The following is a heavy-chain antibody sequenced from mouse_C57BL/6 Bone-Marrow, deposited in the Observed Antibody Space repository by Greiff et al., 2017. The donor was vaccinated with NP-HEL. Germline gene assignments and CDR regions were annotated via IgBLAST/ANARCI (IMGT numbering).Heavy chain of an antibody. CDR1: GIDFSRYW. V-gene: IGHV4-1*01. J-gene: IGHJ3*01. Sequence: EVMLVESGGGLVQPGGSLKLSCAASGIDFSRYWMSWVRRAPGKGLEWIGEINPDSSTINYAPSLKDKFIISRDNAKNTLYLQMSKVRSEDTALYYCASVPPVFPEAWFAYWGQGTLVTVSA. CDR3: ASVPPVFPEAWFAY. CDR2: INPDSSTI.